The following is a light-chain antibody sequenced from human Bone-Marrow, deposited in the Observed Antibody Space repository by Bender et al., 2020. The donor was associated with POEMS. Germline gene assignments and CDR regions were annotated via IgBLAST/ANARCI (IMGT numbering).Light chain of an antibody. CDR2: KDN. V-gene: IGLV3-25*03. CDR1: ALPNQY. J-gene: IGLJ2*01. Sequence: SHELTQSPSVSVSPGQTAGITCSGDALPNQYTYWYQQKPGQAPVMVISKDNERPSGVPERFSGSRSGTTVTLTISGVQAEDEGDYYCQSGDSDAKHVVFGSGTKLTVL. CDR3: QSGDSDAKHVV.